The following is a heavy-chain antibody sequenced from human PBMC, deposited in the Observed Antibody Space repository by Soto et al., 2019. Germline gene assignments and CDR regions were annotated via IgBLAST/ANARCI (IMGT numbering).Heavy chain of an antibody. CDR2: IIPIFGTA. Sequence: SVKVSCKASGGTFSSYAISWVRQAPGQGLEWMGGIIPIFGTANYAQKFQGRVTITADKSTSTAYMELSSLRSEDTAVYYCAREYCSGGSCYPTRGFDPWGQGTLVTVSS. V-gene: IGHV1-69*06. D-gene: IGHD2-15*01. J-gene: IGHJ5*02. CDR1: GGTFSSYA. CDR3: AREYCSGGSCYPTRGFDP.